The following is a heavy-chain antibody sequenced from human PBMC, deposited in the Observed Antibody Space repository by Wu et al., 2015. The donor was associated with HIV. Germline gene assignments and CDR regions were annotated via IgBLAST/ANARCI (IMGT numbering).Heavy chain of an antibody. V-gene: IGHV1-69*05. CDR3: ARVLPSSSWEDYYGMDV. Sequence: QVHLVQFGGEVKKPGSSVKVSCKASGGTFSSYAISWVRQAPGQGLEWMGGIIPIFGTANYAQKFQGRVTITTDESTSTAYMELSSLRSEDTAVYYCARVLPSSSWEDYYGMDVWGQGTTVTVSS. J-gene: IGHJ6*02. CDR2: IIPIFGTA. D-gene: IGHD6-13*01. CDR1: GGTFSSYA.